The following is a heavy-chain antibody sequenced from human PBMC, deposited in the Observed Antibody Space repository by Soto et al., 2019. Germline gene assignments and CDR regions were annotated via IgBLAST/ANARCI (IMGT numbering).Heavy chain of an antibody. Sequence: QVQLQESGPGLVKPSETLSLTCTVSGGSVSSGSYYWSWIRQPPGKGLEWMGYIYYSGSTNYNPSLKSRVTISVDTSKNQFSLKLSSVTAADTAVYYCARGPVTLAVAGNSSSFDPWGQGTLVTVSS. CDR2: IYYSGST. D-gene: IGHD6-19*01. CDR3: ARGPVTLAVAGNSSSFDP. V-gene: IGHV4-61*01. J-gene: IGHJ5*02. CDR1: GGSVSSGSYY.